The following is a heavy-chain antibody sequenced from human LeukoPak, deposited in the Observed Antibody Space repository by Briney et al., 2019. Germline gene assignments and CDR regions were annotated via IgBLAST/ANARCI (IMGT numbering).Heavy chain of an antibody. Sequence: GGSLRLSCAASGFTFSSYAMHWVRQAPGKGLEGVAVISYDGSNKYYADSVNGRFTISRDNSMNTLYLQMNSLRAEDTAVYYCARRKTYSSSWYRGGGPFDYWGQGTLVTVSS. CDR1: GFTFSSYA. V-gene: IGHV3-30*01. CDR2: ISYDGSNK. CDR3: ARRKTYSSSWYRGGGPFDY. D-gene: IGHD6-13*01. J-gene: IGHJ4*02.